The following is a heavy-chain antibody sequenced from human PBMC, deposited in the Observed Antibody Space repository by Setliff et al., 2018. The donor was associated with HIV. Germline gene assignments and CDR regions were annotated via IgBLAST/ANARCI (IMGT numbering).Heavy chain of an antibody. CDR1: GFTFSSYA. V-gene: IGHV3-30*04. J-gene: IGHJ4*02. Sequence: GGSLRLSCVASGFTFSSYAMHWVRQAPGKGLEWVATISFDGINKYYADSVKGRFTISRDISEDTVPLQMNSLKVEDTAVYYCARDLGSGSYYRFDSWGQGTVVTVSS. CDR3: ARDLGSGSYYRFDS. D-gene: IGHD3-10*01. CDR2: ISFDGINK.